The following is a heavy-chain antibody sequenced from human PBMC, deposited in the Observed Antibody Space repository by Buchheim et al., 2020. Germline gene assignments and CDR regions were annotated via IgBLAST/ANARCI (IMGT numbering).Heavy chain of an antibody. CDR2: ISGSAVNT. CDR1: GFTFSTYA. Sequence: EVQLLESGGGLVQPGGSLRLSCAASGFTFSTYALSWVRQTPGKGLEWVSIISGSAVNTYYADSVKGRFTISRDNSKNTLYLQMNSLRAEDTAVYYCARGPSGWYRDTGASLDYWGQGTL. D-gene: IGHD6-19*01. CDR3: ARGPSGWYRDTGASLDY. J-gene: IGHJ4*02. V-gene: IGHV3-23*01.